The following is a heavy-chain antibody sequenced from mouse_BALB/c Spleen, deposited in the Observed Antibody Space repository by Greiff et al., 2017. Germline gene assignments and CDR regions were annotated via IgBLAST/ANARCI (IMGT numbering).Heavy chain of an antibody. Sequence: VQLQQSGPGLVKPSQSLSLTCSVTGYSITSGYYWNWIRQFPGNKLEWMGYISYDGSNNYNPSLKNRISITRDTSKNQFFLKLNSVTTEDTATYYCARDAGPYYFDYWGQGTTLTVSS. CDR2: ISYDGSN. V-gene: IGHV3-6*02. J-gene: IGHJ2*01. CDR1: GYSITSGYY. CDR3: ARDAGPYYFDY.